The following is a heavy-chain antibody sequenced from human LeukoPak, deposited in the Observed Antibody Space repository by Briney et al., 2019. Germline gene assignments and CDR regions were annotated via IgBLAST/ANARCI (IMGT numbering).Heavy chain of an antibody. CDR3: AKDIAYSSSWYFDY. Sequence: GGSLRLSCAASGFPFSNYGMHWVRQAPGKGLEWVAVIWYDGSNKYHADSVKGRFTISRDNAKNSLYLQMNSLRAEDTALYYCAKDIAYSSSWYFDYWGQGTLVTVSS. D-gene: IGHD6-13*01. CDR2: IWYDGSNK. J-gene: IGHJ4*02. V-gene: IGHV3-33*03. CDR1: GFPFSNYG.